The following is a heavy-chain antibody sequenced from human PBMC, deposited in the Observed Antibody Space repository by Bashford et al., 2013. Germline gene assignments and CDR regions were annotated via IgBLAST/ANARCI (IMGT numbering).Heavy chain of an antibody. J-gene: IGHJ6*03. V-gene: IGHV1-69*13. D-gene: IGHD3-10*01. CDR3: GRSHVWFGELSDYYYMDV. Sequence: SVKVSCKTSADTFSSYAISWVRQAPGQGLEWMGGIMPIFGATTKYAQKWQGRITITADESTRTAYMELSSLRFEDTAVYYCGRSHVWFGELSDYYYMDVWGKRGPRSTVSS. CDR1: ADTFSSYA. CDR2: IMPIFGATT.